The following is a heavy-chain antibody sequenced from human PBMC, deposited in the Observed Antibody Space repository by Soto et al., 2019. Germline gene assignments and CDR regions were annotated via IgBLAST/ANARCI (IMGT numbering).Heavy chain of an antibody. Sequence: ASVKVSCKASGYTFVSYYIHWVRQAPGQGLEWMGTINPRGGSATYAQSLQGRVTMTADTSTTTVYMELSSLRSEDTAVYYCARASPSSSNLGWVDPWGQGTLVTVSS. V-gene: IGHV1-46*04. J-gene: IGHJ5*02. CDR2: INPRGGSA. CDR1: GYTFVSYY. CDR3: ARASPSSSNLGWVDP. D-gene: IGHD2-2*01.